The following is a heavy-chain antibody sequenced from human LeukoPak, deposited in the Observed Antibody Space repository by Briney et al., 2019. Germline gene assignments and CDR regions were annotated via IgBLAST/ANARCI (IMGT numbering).Heavy chain of an antibody. V-gene: IGHV3-21*01. CDR3: ARDLQRNSGWYGALYAFDI. CDR2: ISSSSSYI. Sequence: PGGSLRLSCAASGFTFSGYSMNWVRQAPGKGLEWVSSISSSSSYIYYADSVKGRFTISRDNAKNSLYLQMNSLRAEDTAVYYCARDLQRNSGWYGALYAFDIWGQGTMVTVSS. D-gene: IGHD6-19*01. J-gene: IGHJ3*02. CDR1: GFTFSGYS.